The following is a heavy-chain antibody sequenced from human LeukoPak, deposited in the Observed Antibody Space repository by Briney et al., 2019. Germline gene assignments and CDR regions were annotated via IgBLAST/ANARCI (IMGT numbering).Heavy chain of an antibody. V-gene: IGHV3-7*01. J-gene: IGHJ4*02. D-gene: IGHD2-15*01. CDR1: GFTFSSYW. CDR2: IKQDGSEK. Sequence: SGGSLRLSCAASGFTFSSYWMSWVRQAPGKGLEWVANIKQDGSEKYYVDSVKGRFTISRDNAKNSLYLQMNSLRAEDTAVYYCARDPKPYCSGGSCYHDYWGQGALVTVSS. CDR3: ARDPKPYCSGGSCYHDY.